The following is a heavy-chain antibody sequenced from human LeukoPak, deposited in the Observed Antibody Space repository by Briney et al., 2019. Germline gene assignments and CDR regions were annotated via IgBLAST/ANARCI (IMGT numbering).Heavy chain of an antibody. CDR3: AKKMLAHMDV. J-gene: IGHJ6*03. CDR1: RFTFSNYA. Sequence: GGSLRLSCAASRFTFSNYAMHWVRQAPGKGLEWVAVISFAGNGEFYADSVKGRFTISRDNSKNTLYLQMNSLRAEDTAVYYCAKKMLAHMDVWGKGTTVTVSS. V-gene: IGHV3-30*18. D-gene: IGHD3-10*02. CDR2: ISFAGNGE.